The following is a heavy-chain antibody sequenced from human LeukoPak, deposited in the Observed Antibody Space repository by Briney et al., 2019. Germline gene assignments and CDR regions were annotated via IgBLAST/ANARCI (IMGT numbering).Heavy chain of an antibody. V-gene: IGHV4-4*02. CDR3: AREEIRSWFDP. CDR1: GGSISSSNW. Sequence: SETLSLTCAVSGGSISSSNWWSWVRQPPGKGLEWIGEIYHSGSTNYNPSLKSRVTISVDKFKNQFSLKLSSVTAADTAVNYCAREEIRSWFDPWGQGTLVTVSS. CDR2: IYHSGST. D-gene: IGHD5-24*01. J-gene: IGHJ5*02.